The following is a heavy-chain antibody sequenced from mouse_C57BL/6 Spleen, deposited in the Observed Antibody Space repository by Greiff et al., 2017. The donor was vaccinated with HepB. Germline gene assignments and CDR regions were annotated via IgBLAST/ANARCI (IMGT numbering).Heavy chain of an antibody. D-gene: IGHD2-1*01. V-gene: IGHV5-4*01. CDR2: ISDGGSYT. J-gene: IGHJ4*01. CDR1: GFTFSSYA. Sequence: EVKLMESGGGLVKPGGSLKLSCAASGFTFSSYAMSWVRQTPEKRLEWVATISDGGSYTYSPDNVKGRFTISRDNAKNNLYLQMSHLKSEDTAMYYCARDYYDYYAMDYWGQGTSVTVSS. CDR3: ARDYYDYYAMDY.